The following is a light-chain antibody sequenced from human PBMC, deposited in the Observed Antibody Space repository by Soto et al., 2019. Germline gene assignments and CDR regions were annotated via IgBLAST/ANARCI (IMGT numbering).Light chain of an antibody. CDR2: SNN. CDR3: AAWDDSLSGVL. J-gene: IGLJ2*01. CDR1: TSNIGSNT. V-gene: IGLV1-44*01. Sequence: QSVLTQPPSASGTPGQRVTISCSGSTSNIGSNTVNWYQQVPGTAPKLLIYSNNQRPSGVPDRFSGSKSGTSASLAISGLQSEDEADYYCAAWDDSLSGVLFGGGTQLTVL.